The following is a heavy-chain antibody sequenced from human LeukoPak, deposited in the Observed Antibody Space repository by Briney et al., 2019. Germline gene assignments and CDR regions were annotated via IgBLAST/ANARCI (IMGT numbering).Heavy chain of an antibody. Sequence: ASVKVSCKASGYTFTSYYMHWVRQAPGQGLEWMGIINPSGGSTSYAQKFQGRVTMTRDTSTSTVYMGLSSLRSEDTAVYYCAREVTKGAPFDYWGQGTLVTVSS. J-gene: IGHJ4*02. CDR3: AREVTKGAPFDY. V-gene: IGHV1-46*01. CDR2: INPSGGST. CDR1: GYTFTSYY.